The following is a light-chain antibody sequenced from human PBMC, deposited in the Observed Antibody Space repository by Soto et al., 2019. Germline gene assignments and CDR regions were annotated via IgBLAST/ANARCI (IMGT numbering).Light chain of an antibody. Sequence: EIVLTQSPGTLSLSPGERATLSCRASQSVGGNSLTWYQQKPGQAPRVLFYGASNRATGIPASFSVSGSGTDFTLTISRLEPEDFAVYECQQYYSSPRKFGQGTKVEIK. CDR2: GAS. CDR1: QSVGGNS. V-gene: IGKV3-20*01. J-gene: IGKJ1*01. CDR3: QQYYSSPRK.